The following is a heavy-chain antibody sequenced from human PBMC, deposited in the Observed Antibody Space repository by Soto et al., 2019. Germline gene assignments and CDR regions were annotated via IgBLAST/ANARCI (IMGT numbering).Heavy chain of an antibody. Sequence: QVQLVESGGGVVQPGRSLRLSCAASGFTFSSYAMHWVRQAPGKGLEWVAVISYDGSNKYYADSVKGRFTISRDNSKNTLYLQMNSLRAEDTAVYYCARVLHPWSGYDYWGQGTLVTVSS. CDR1: GFTFSSYA. V-gene: IGHV3-30-3*01. D-gene: IGHD3-3*01. CDR2: ISYDGSNK. J-gene: IGHJ4*02. CDR3: ARVLHPWSGYDY.